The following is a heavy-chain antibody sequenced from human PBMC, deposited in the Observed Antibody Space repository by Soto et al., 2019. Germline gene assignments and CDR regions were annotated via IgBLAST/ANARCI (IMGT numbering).Heavy chain of an antibody. J-gene: IGHJ6*01. D-gene: IGHD3-10*01. CDR3: VKAFYCGNPPTEFCYVLDV. V-gene: IGHV3-30*18. CDR2: ISYDGSNK. CDR1: GFTFSSYG. Sequence: QVQLVESGGGVVQPGRSLRLSCAASGFTFSSYGMHWVRQAPGKGLEWVAVISYDGSNKYYEDSVKGRFTISRDTSKNTLYLQINNLRPEDTAEYHRVKAFYCGNPPTEFCYVLDVWGQGTTVTVSS.